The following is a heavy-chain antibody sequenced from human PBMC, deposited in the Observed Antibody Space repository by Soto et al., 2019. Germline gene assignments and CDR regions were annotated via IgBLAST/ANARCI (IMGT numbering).Heavy chain of an antibody. J-gene: IGHJ5*02. D-gene: IGHD3-22*01. CDR3: ARKDKSGYFNWFDP. V-gene: IGHV5-51*01. CDR1: GYRFTSYW. CDR2: IFPSDSDT. Sequence: GESLKISCRTSGYRFTSYWIAWVRQMPGKGLEWMGIIFPSDSDTRYSPSFQGQVTISADRSTSTVFLQWASLKASDTAVYFCARKDKSGYFNWFDPXGQGTLVTVS.